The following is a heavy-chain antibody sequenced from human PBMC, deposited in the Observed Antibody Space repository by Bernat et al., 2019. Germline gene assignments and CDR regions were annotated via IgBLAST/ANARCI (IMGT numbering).Heavy chain of an antibody. CDR2: ISSSSSYI. CDR3: ARLRAVGRYPQCAFDI. Sequence: EVQLVESGGGLVKPGGSLRLSCAASGFTFSSYSMNWVRQAPGKGLEWVSSISSSSSYIYYADSVKGRFTISRDNAKNSLYLQMNSLRAEDTAVYYCARLRAVGRYPQCAFDIWGQGTMVTVSS. V-gene: IGHV3-21*01. CDR1: GFTFSSYS. D-gene: IGHD6-19*01. J-gene: IGHJ3*02.